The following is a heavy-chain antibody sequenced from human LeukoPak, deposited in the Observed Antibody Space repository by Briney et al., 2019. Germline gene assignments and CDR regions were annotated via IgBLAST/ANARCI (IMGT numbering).Heavy chain of an antibody. V-gene: IGHV3-13*01. J-gene: IGHJ4*02. CDR3: ARGLYDSTNR. D-gene: IGHD3-22*01. CDR1: GFTFSTYD. CDR2: IGTAGDT. Sequence: GGSLRLSCAASGFTFSTYDMHWVRQATGKGLEWVSGIGTAGDTYYPGSVKGRFPISRDNANNSLYLQINSLRAGDTAMYYCARGLYDSTNRWGQGTLVNVSS.